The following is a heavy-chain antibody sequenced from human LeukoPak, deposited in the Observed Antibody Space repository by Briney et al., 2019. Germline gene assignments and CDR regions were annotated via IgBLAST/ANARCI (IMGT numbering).Heavy chain of an antibody. CDR2: ISSSSSYI. D-gene: IGHD6-19*01. CDR1: GFTFSSYS. V-gene: IGHV3-21*01. Sequence: GGSLRLSCAVSGFTFSSYSMNWVRQAPGKGLEWVSSISSSSSYIYYADSVKGRFTISRDNAKNSLYLQMNSLRAEDTAVYYCARVAGSGWTPFDYWGQGTLVTVSS. CDR3: ARVAGSGWTPFDY. J-gene: IGHJ4*02.